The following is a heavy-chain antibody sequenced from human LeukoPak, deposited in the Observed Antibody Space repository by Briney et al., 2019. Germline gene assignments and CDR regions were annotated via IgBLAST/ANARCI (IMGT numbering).Heavy chain of an antibody. D-gene: IGHD5-18*01. CDR3: ARDARYSYGLCDY. J-gene: IGHJ4*02. CDR2: ISYDGSNK. Sequence: PGGSLRLSCAASGFTFSSYAMHWVRQAPGKGLEWVAVISYDGSNKYYADSVKGRFTISRDNSKNTLYLQMNSLRDEDTAVYYCARDARYSYGLCDYWGQGTLVTVSS. CDR1: GFTFSSYA. V-gene: IGHV3-30-3*01.